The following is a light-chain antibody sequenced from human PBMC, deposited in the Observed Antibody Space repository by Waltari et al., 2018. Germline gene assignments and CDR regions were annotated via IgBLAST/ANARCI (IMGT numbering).Light chain of an antibody. CDR2: WAS. Sequence: DIVLTQSPDSLAVSLGEGATINCKSSQSVVFSSNNKNYLAWYQQKPGQSPKLLITWASTRESGVPDRFSGSGSETDFTLTISSLQAEDVAVYYCQQCYTFPYTFGQGTKLEIK. V-gene: IGKV4-1*01. CDR1: QSVVFSSNNKNY. J-gene: IGKJ2*01. CDR3: QQCYTFPYT.